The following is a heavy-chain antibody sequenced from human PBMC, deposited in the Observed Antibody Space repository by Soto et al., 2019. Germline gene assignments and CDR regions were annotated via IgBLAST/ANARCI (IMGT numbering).Heavy chain of an antibody. CDR1: GGSIISYY. Sequence: SETLSLTCTVSGGSIISYYWSWILQPPGKGLEWIGYIYYSGSTNYNPSLKSRVTISVDTSKNQFSLKLSSVTAADTAVYYCARVNYGSGSFWFDPWGQGTLVTVSS. D-gene: IGHD3-10*01. J-gene: IGHJ5*02. CDR2: IYYSGST. V-gene: IGHV4-59*01. CDR3: ARVNYGSGSFWFDP.